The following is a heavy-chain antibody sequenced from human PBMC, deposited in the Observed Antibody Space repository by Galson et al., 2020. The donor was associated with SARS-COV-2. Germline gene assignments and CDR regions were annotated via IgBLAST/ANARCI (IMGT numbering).Heavy chain of an antibody. CDR1: GGSITRSSYY. CDR3: TRRGHQLPVDAFDV. CDR2: IYPSGTT. J-gene: IGHJ3*01. D-gene: IGHD2-21*01. Sequence: SETLSLTCTVSGGSITRSSYYWAWMRQTPGKGLEWIGSIYPSGTTYYNPSLESRVIISVDTSNNHISLDLFSVTAADSSVYFCTRRGHQLPVDAFDVWGQGTKVAVST. V-gene: IGHV4-39*01.